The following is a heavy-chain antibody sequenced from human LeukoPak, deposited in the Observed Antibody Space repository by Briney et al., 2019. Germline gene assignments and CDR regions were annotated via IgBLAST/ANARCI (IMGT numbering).Heavy chain of an antibody. V-gene: IGHV4-34*01. J-gene: IGHJ4*02. CDR3: ARGGGLLRYFDWSVFDY. Sequence: PSETLSLTCAVYGGSFSGYYWSWIRQPPGKGLEWIGEINHSGSTNYNPSLKSRVTISVDTSKNQFSLKLSSVTAADTAVYYCARGGGLLRYFDWSVFDYWGQGTLVTVSS. CDR1: GGSFSGYY. CDR2: INHSGST. D-gene: IGHD3-9*01.